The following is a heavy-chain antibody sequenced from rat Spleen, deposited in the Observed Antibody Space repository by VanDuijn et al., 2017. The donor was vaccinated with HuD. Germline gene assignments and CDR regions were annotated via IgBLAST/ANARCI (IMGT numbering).Heavy chain of an antibody. CDR2: ISSDGRRN. CDR1: GFTFSDYY. D-gene: IGHD1-4*01. CDR3: ARQGGYNSYFDY. J-gene: IGHJ2*01. V-gene: IGHV5-7*01. Sequence: EVQLVESGGDLFQPGRSLKLSCAASGFTFSDYYMAWVRQAPTKGLEWVATISSDGRRNYYRDSVKGRFTISRDNAKSTLSLQMDSLRSEDTATYYCARQGGYNSYFDYWGQGVMVTVSS.